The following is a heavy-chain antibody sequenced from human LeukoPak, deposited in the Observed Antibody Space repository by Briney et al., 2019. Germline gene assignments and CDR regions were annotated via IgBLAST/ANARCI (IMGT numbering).Heavy chain of an antibody. Sequence: KPSETLSLTCTVSGGSISSYYWSWIRQPPGKGLEWIGYIYYSGSTNYNPSLKSRVTISVDTSKNQFSLKLSSVTAADTAVYYCARDFYESGDYWGQGTLVTVSS. J-gene: IGHJ4*02. CDR3: ARDFYESGDY. V-gene: IGHV4-59*12. CDR1: GGSISSYY. D-gene: IGHD3-3*01. CDR2: IYYSGST.